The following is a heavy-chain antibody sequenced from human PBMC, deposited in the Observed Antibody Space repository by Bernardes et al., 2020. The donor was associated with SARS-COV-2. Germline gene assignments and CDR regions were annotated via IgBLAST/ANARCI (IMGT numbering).Heavy chain of an antibody. D-gene: IGHD3-10*01. Sequence: AWSLILSCAASGFTFSSYAMTWVRQAPGKGLEWVSTISGSGGSTYYADSVKGRFTISRDNSKNTLYLQMNSLRAEDTAVFYCAGYGSGSYKWFDPWGQGTLVTVSS. CDR2: ISGSGGST. CDR3: AGYGSGSYKWFDP. J-gene: IGHJ5*02. CDR1: GFTFSSYA. V-gene: IGHV3-23*01.